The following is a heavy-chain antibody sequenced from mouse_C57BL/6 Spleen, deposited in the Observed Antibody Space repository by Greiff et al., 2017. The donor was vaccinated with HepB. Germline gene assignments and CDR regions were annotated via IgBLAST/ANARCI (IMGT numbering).Heavy chain of an antibody. Sequence: VQLQQSDAELVKPGASVKISCKVSGYTFTDHTIHWMKQRPEQGLEWIGYIYPRDGSTKYNEKFKGKAKLNADKSSSTAYMQLNSLKSEDSAVYFCARNRNGNPWYFDVWGTGTTVTVSS. D-gene: IGHD2-1*01. J-gene: IGHJ1*03. CDR3: ARNRNGNPWYFDV. CDR2: IYPRDGST. CDR1: GYTFTDHT. V-gene: IGHV1-78*01.